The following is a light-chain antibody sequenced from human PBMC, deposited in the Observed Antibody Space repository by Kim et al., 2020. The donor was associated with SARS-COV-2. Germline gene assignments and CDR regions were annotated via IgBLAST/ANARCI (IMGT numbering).Light chain of an antibody. CDR3: QQYYIAPWT. V-gene: IGKV1-NL1*01. Sequence: DIQMTQSPSSLSASVGDRVTITCRASQGIGNSLAWYQQKPGKAPRLLLYATSKLQSTVPSRFSDSRSGADYTLTIHSLPPEDFATYYCQQYYIAPWTFGQGTKLEI. CDR2: ATS. CDR1: QGIGNS. J-gene: IGKJ1*01.